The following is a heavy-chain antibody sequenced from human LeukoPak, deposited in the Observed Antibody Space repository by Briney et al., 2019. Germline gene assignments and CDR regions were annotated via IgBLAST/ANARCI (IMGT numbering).Heavy chain of an antibody. D-gene: IGHD4-17*01. CDR3: AKADYGIPEAFDI. CDR2: ISYDGSNK. V-gene: IGHV3-30*18. Sequence: GGSLRLSCAASGFTFSSYGMHWVRQAPGKGLEWVAVISYDGSNKYYADSVKGRFTISRDNSKNTLYLQMNSLRAEDTAVYYCAKADYGIPEAFDIWGQGTMVTVSS. J-gene: IGHJ3*02. CDR1: GFTFSSYG.